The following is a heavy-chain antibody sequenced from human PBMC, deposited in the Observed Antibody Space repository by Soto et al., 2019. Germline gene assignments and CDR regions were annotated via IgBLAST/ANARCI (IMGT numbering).Heavy chain of an antibody. CDR2: ISAYNGNT. J-gene: IGHJ3*02. V-gene: IGHV1-18*01. CDR3: ARDAITMIVVVDAFDI. CDR1: GYTFTSYG. Sequence: QVQLVQSGAEVKKPGASVKVSCKASGYTFTSYGISWVRQAPGQGLEWMGWISAYNGNTNYAQKLQGRVTMTTDTSTSTAYMELRSLISDDTAVYYCARDAITMIVVVDAFDIWGQGTMVTVSS. D-gene: IGHD3-22*01.